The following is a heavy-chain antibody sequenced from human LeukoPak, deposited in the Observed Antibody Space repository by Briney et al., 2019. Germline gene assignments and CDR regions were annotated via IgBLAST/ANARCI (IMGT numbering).Heavy chain of an antibody. CDR2: IYTSGST. CDR3: ARGTRITMVRGALDY. D-gene: IGHD3-10*01. CDR1: GGSISSSYYY. J-gene: IGHJ4*02. V-gene: IGHV4-61*02. Sequence: PSQTLSLTCTVSGGSISSSYYYWNWIRQPAGKGLEWIGRIYTSGSTNYNPSLKSRVTMSVDTSKNQFSLKLSSVTAADTAVYYCARGTRITMVRGALDYWGQGTLVTVSS.